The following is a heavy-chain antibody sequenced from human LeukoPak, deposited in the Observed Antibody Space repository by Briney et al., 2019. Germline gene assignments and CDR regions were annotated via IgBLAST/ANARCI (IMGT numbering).Heavy chain of an antibody. D-gene: IGHD6-13*01. CDR2: IYYSGST. J-gene: IGHJ4*02. Sequence: SETLSLTCTVSGGSISSSSYYWGWIRQPPGKGLEWIGSIYYSGSTYYNPSLKSRVTISVDTSKNQFSLKLSSVTAADTAVYYCARSPKRIAAAGTIDYWGQGTLVTVSS. CDR1: GGSISSSSYY. CDR3: ARSPKRIAAAGTIDY. V-gene: IGHV4-39*01.